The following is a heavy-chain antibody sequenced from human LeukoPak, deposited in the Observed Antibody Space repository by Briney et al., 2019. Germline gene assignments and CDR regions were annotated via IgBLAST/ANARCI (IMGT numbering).Heavy chain of an antibody. CDR3: ARTWVRLLDYYYGMDV. Sequence: GGSLRLSCAASGFTFSTYTMNWVRQAPGKGLEWVSYISTSSSPTYYADSVKGRFTISRDNAKNSLYLQMNSLRDEDTAVYYCARTWVRLLDYYYGMDVWGQGTTVTVSS. J-gene: IGHJ6*02. CDR2: ISTSSSPT. D-gene: IGHD3-10*01. V-gene: IGHV3-48*02. CDR1: GFTFSTYT.